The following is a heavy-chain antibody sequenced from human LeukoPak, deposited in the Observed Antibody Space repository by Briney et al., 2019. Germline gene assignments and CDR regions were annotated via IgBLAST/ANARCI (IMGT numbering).Heavy chain of an antibody. V-gene: IGHV5-51*01. CDR3: ARRASGYYFDY. Sequence: GESLKISCKGSGYSFATYWIGWVRQMPGKGLEWMGTIYPGDSDTKYSPSFQGQVAISTDKSISTAYLQWSSLKASDTAMYYCARRASGYYFDYWGQGTLVTVSS. J-gene: IGHJ4*02. CDR1: GYSFATYW. D-gene: IGHD3-22*01. CDR2: IYPGDSDT.